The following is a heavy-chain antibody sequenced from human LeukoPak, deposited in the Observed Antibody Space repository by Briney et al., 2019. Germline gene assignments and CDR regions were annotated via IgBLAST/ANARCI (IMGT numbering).Heavy chain of an antibody. Sequence: QPGGSLRLSCAASGFTFSSYAMHWVRQAPGKGLEWVAVISYDGSNKYYADSVKGRFTISRDNSKNTLYLQMNSLRAEDTAVYYCARDSSSSPDYWGQGTLVTVSS. CDR3: ARDSSSSPDY. CDR2: ISYDGSNK. J-gene: IGHJ4*02. D-gene: IGHD6-6*01. V-gene: IGHV3-30*04. CDR1: GFTFSSYA.